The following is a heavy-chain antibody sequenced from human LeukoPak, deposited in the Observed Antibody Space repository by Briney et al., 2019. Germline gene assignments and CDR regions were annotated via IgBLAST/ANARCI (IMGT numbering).Heavy chain of an antibody. D-gene: IGHD6-19*01. CDR3: ATNGYSSGWYFGPFDY. CDR2: INHSGST. V-gene: IGHV4-34*01. Sequence: KPSETLSLTCAVYGGSFSGYYWSWIRQPPGKGLEWIGEINHSGSTNYNPSPKSRVTISVDTSKNQFSLKLSSVTAADTAVYYCATNGYSSGWYFGPFDYWGQGTLVTVSS. J-gene: IGHJ4*02. CDR1: GGSFSGYY.